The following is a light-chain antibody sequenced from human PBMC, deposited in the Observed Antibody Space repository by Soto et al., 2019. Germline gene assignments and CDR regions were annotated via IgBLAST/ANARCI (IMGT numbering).Light chain of an antibody. CDR1: QDINIY. Sequence: DIHMTHSPSSLFASLVDRVTITCQATQDINIYLNWYQQKPGKAPNLLIYDASNLEIGVPSRFSGSGSGTHFTFTISSLQTEDIGTYYCQQYDILPITFGRGTRLEIK. J-gene: IGKJ5*01. CDR3: QQYDILPIT. CDR2: DAS. V-gene: IGKV1-33*01.